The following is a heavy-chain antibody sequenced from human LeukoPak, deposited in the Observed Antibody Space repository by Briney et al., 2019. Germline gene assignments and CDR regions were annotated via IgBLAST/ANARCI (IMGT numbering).Heavy chain of an antibody. CDR3: AKHPKEMLEYQLPGGDY. J-gene: IGHJ4*02. Sequence: GGSLRLSCAASGFTFSSYAMSWVRQAPGGGLEWVSALSGGGRNTYYADSVKGRFTISRDSSRNTLYLQMNSLRAEDTAVYYCAKHPKEMLEYQLPGGDYWGQGTLVIVSS. D-gene: IGHD2-2*01. CDR1: GFTFSSYA. CDR2: LSGGGRNT. V-gene: IGHV3-23*01.